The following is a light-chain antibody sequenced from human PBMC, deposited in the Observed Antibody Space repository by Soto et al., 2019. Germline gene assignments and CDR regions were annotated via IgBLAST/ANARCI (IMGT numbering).Light chain of an antibody. CDR2: DVS. CDR3: QQYYRYWT. J-gene: IGKJ1*01. Sequence: IVMTQSPATLSVSPGERATLSCRASQSVSSNLAWYQQKPGQAPRLLIYDVSTRATGIPARFSGSGSGTEFTLTIRSLQSEDFAVYYCQQYYRYWTFGQGTKVEIK. V-gene: IGKV3-15*01. CDR1: QSVSSN.